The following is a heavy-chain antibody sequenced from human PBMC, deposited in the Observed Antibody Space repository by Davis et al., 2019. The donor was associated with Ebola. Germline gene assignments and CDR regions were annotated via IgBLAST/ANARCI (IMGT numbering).Heavy chain of an antibody. CDR3: ARQSHYYDSSGYFETPTNWFDP. Sequence: MPSETLSLTCAVYGGSFSGYYWSWIRQPPGKGLEWIGEINHSGSTNYNPSLKSRVTISVDTSKNQFSLKLSSVTAADTAVYYCARQSHYYDSSGYFETPTNWFDPWGQGTLVTVSS. J-gene: IGHJ5*02. D-gene: IGHD3-22*01. CDR2: INHSGST. V-gene: IGHV4-34*01. CDR1: GGSFSGYY.